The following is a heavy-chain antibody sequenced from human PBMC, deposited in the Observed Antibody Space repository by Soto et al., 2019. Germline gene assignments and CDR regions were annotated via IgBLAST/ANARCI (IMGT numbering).Heavy chain of an antibody. CDR1: GYTVTNYA. D-gene: IGHD6-13*01. Sequence: QVQLVQSGAEVEKPGASVKVSCKASGYTVTNYAFSWVRQAPGQGLEWMGWISAYNGNTNYPQKLQGRVTMTTDTSTSTAYMELRSLRSDDTAVYYCARDIAAAGPFDCWGQGTLVTVSS. V-gene: IGHV1-18*01. CDR3: ARDIAAAGPFDC. CDR2: ISAYNGNT. J-gene: IGHJ4*02.